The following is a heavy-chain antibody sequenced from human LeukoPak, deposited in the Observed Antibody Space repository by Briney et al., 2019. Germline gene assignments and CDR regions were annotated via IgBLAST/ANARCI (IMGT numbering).Heavy chain of an antibody. Sequence: GGSLRLSCAASGFTFSSYSMNWVRQAPGKGLEWVSSISSSSSYIYYADSVKGRFTISRDNAKNSLYLQMNSLRAEDTAVYYCARAPRRGDAFDIWGQGTMVTVSS. CDR1: GFTFSSYS. CDR2: ISSSSSYI. CDR3: ARAPRRGDAFDI. V-gene: IGHV3-21*01. J-gene: IGHJ3*02.